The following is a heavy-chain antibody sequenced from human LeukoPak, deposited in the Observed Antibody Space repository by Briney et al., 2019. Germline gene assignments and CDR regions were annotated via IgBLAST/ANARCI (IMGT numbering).Heavy chain of an antibody. V-gene: IGHV5-51*01. CDR2: IYPGDSDT. Sequence: GESLKISCKGSGYTFTNHWIGWVRQMPGKGLEWMGIIYPGDSDTRYSPSFQGQVTMSADKSISTAYLQWSSLKASDTAMYYRARQTSGSYYRGAFDIWGQGTMVTVSS. J-gene: IGHJ3*02. CDR1: GYTFTNHW. CDR3: ARQTSGSYYRGAFDI. D-gene: IGHD1-26*01.